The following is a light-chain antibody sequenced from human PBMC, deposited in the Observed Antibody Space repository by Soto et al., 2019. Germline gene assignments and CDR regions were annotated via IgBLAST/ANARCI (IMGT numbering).Light chain of an antibody. Sequence: EIVLTQSPGTLSLSPGEIATLSCRASQSVSITYLAWYQQKPGQAPRLLIYGASSRANGIPVRFSGSGSGTDFTLTISRLEPEEVAVYYCQQYGSAPLITFGQGTRLEIK. CDR1: QSVSITY. CDR2: GAS. J-gene: IGKJ5*01. CDR3: QQYGSAPLIT. V-gene: IGKV3-20*01.